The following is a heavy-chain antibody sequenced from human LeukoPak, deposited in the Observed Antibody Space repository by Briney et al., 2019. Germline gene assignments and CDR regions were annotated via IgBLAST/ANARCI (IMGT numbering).Heavy chain of an antibody. D-gene: IGHD6-19*01. Sequence: GGSLRLSCAASGFTFSSYGMHWVRQAPGKGLEWVAVISYDGSNKYYADSVKGRFTISRDNSKNTLYLQMNSLRAEDTAVYYCAKGRGGAVAAIFDYWGQGTLVTVSS. CDR1: GFTFSSYG. CDR2: ISYDGSNK. J-gene: IGHJ4*02. CDR3: AKGRGGAVAAIFDY. V-gene: IGHV3-30*18.